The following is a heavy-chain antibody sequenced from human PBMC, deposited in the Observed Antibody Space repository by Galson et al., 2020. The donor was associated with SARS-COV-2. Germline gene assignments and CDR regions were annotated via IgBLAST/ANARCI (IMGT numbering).Heavy chain of an antibody. V-gene: IGHV3-49*03. CDR3: ARGDTGSYYDVFFDY. Sequence: GESLKISCTASGFTFGDHGMSWFRQAPGKGLEYISFIRSKTYGGTTEYAASVDGRFTISRDDSKSIAYLQMNSLKTEDTAVHYCARGDTGSYYDVFFDYWGQGILVTVSA. CDR2: IRSKTYGGTT. J-gene: IGHJ4*02. D-gene: IGHD1-26*01. CDR1: GFTFGDHG.